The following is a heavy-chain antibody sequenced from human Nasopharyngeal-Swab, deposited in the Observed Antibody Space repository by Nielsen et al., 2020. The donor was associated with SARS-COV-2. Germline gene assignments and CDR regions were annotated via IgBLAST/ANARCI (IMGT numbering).Heavy chain of an antibody. CDR3: TRRVSDYCFDQ. D-gene: IGHD2-21*02. CDR1: GFTFADHV. J-gene: IGHJ4*02. CDR2: ITGSSGAT. Sequence: GGSLRLSCAASGFTFADHVMHWVRQTPEKGLEWVSGITGSSGATAYADSVKDRFIISRDNARNSLYLQMNSLKTTDTALYFGTRRVSDYCFDQWGQGTMVTVSS. V-gene: IGHV3-9*01.